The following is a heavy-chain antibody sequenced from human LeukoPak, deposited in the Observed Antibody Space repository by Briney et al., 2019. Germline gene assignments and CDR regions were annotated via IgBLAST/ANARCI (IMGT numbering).Heavy chain of an antibody. J-gene: IGHJ4*02. D-gene: IGHD3-9*01. Sequence: GRSLRLSCAASGFTFSNYGMHWVRQAPGKGLEWVAVISYDGGNENYVDSVKGRFTISRDNSKKTVNLQMNSLRVEDTAVYYCAKGLAPYITTWFDFWGQGTLVTVSS. CDR3: AKGLAPYITTWFDF. V-gene: IGHV3-30*18. CDR2: ISYDGGNE. CDR1: GFTFSNYG.